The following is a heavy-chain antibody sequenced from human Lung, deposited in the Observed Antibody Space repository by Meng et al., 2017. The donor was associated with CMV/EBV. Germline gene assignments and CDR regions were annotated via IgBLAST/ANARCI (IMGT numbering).Heavy chain of an antibody. Sequence: XVXVSCKASGGTSNTYTFNWVRQAPGRGLEWMGGIIPYLDESNYAQTFQGRLTITSDRSTAAFMELTSLRSEDTAVYCCAGRGPYGRVLNVWGQGTVVTVSS. V-gene: IGHV1-69*10. J-gene: IGHJ3*01. CDR3: AGRGPYGRVLNV. CDR2: IIPYLDES. CDR1: GGTSNTYT. D-gene: IGHD3-10*01.